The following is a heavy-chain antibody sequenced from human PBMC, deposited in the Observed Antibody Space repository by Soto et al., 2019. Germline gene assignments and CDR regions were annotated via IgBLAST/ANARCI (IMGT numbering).Heavy chain of an antibody. CDR1: GFTVGDYA. Sequence: LRRSGAASGFTVGDYAMSWVRQAPGKGLDWVGFIRSKAYCGTTEYAASVKGRFTISRDDSKSIAYLQMYSLKTEDTAVYYSTRDDYYYDSSGYYSWFDPWGQGTLVTVSS. V-gene: IGHV3-49*04. CDR3: TRDDYYYDSSGYYSWFDP. D-gene: IGHD3-22*01. CDR2: IRSKAYCGTT. J-gene: IGHJ5*02.